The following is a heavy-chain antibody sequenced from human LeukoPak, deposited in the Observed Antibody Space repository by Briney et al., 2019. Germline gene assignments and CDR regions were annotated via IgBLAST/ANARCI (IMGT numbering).Heavy chain of an antibody. J-gene: IGHJ4*02. CDR3: ARRGGYNFSYGY. Sequence: PSETLSLTCTVSGVSISSNIYYWGWIRQPPGKGLEWIGDIYYSGSTYYNPSLKSRVTISVDTSKNQFSLKLSSVTTADTAVYYCARRGGYNFSYGYWGQGILVTVSS. V-gene: IGHV4-39*01. D-gene: IGHD5-24*01. CDR1: GVSISSNIYY. CDR2: IYYSGST.